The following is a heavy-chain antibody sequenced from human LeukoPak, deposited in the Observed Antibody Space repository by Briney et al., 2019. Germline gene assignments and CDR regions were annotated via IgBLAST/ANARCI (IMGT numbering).Heavy chain of an antibody. D-gene: IGHD6-6*01. CDR3: ARRGGSSSRRSPVDY. J-gene: IGHJ4*02. Sequence: GGSLRLSCTASGFTFSDYWMTWVRQAPGKGPEWVANIKQDGSQRYYVDSVRGRFTISRDNAKNSLFLQMNGLRAEDTAVYYCARRGGSSSRRSPVDYWGQGTLVTVSS. CDR2: IKQDGSQR. CDR1: GFTFSDYW. V-gene: IGHV3-7*01.